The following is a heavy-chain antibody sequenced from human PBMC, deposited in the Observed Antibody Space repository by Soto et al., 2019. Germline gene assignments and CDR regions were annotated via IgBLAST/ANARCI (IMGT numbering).Heavy chain of an antibody. CDR3: PSTLTTGGYYFNY. J-gene: IGHJ4*02. V-gene: IGHV4-39*01. CDR1: GGSLSSSSYY. CDR2: IYYSGET. Sequence: SDTLSLTCTVSGGSLSSSSYYWGWIRQPPGKGLEWIGSIYYSGETYYSPSLTSRVTISVDTSKNQFSLKLSSVTAADTAVYYSPSTLTTGGYYFNYWGRGARLPFSS. D-gene: IGHD4-17*01.